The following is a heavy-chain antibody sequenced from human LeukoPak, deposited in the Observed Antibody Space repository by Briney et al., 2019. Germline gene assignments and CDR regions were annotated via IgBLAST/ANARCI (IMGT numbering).Heavy chain of an antibody. J-gene: IGHJ4*02. V-gene: IGHV1-69*13. CDR3: AKDFWSGYQVA. CDR1: GGTFSSYA. Sequence: ASVKVSCKASGGTFSSYAISWVRQAPGQGLEWMGGIIPIFGTANYAQKFQGRVTITADESTSTAYMELSSLRSEDTAVYYCAKDFWSGYQVAWGQGTLVTVSS. D-gene: IGHD3-3*01. CDR2: IIPIFGTA.